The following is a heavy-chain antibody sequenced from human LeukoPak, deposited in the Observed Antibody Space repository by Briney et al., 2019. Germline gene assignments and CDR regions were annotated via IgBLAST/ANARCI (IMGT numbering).Heavy chain of an antibody. CDR2: IYTSGST. D-gene: IGHD3-22*01. CDR3: AGKLVVVPSTAFDI. J-gene: IGHJ3*02. Sequence: SETLSLTCTVSGGSISSYYWSWIRQPAGKGLEWIGRIYTSGSTNYNPSLKSRVTMSVDTSKNQFSLKLSSVTAADTAVYYCAGKLVVVPSTAFDIWGQGTMVTVSS. CDR1: GGSISSYY. V-gene: IGHV4-4*07.